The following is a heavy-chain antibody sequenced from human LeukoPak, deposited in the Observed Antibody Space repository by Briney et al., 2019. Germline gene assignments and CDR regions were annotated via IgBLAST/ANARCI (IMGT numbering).Heavy chain of an antibody. CDR2: IGGRTDTT. Sequence: GGSLRLSCAASGFTISIYAMSWVRQAPGKGLGWVSAIGGRTDTTYYADSVKGRFTIARDNSKNTLFLQMNSLRAEDTAVYYCTTEGGPPIERYWGQGTLVTVSS. V-gene: IGHV3-23*01. CDR3: TTEGGPPIERY. D-gene: IGHD2-15*01. J-gene: IGHJ4*02. CDR1: GFTISIYA.